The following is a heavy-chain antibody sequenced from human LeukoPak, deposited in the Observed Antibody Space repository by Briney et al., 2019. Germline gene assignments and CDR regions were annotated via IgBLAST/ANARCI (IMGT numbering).Heavy chain of an antibody. CDR1: GFTFSGYG. Sequence: GRSLRLSCAASGFTFSGYGMQWVRQARGKGLEWVAGISGSGGSTNYAASVKGRFTISRDNPTNTLFLQMNSLRAEDTAVYFCAKRGVVIRVILVGFHREAYYFDSWGQGALVTVSS. CDR2: ISGSGGST. D-gene: IGHD2-21*01. J-gene: IGHJ4*02. CDR3: AKRGVVIRVILVGFHREAYYFDS. V-gene: IGHV3-23*01.